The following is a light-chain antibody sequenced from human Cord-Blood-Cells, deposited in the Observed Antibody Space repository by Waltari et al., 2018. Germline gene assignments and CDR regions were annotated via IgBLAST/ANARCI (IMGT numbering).Light chain of an antibody. J-gene: IGKJ2*01. V-gene: IGKV1-33*01. CDR2: DAS. CDR1: QDISNY. CDR3: QQYDNLPGDT. Sequence: DIQMTQSPSSLSASVGDRVTITWQASQDISNYLNWYQQKPGKAPKLLIYDASNLETGVPSRFSGSGSGTDFTFTISSLQPEDIATYYCQQYDNLPGDTFGQGTKLEIK.